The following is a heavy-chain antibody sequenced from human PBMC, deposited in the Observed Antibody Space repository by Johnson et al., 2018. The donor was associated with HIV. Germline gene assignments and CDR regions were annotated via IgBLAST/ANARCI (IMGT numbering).Heavy chain of an antibody. J-gene: IGHJ3*02. D-gene: IGHD1-7*01. CDR2: ISYDGNNK. Sequence: QVQLVESGGGVVQPGRSLRLSCAASGFTFSNYAMHWVRQAPDKGLEWVAVISYDGNNKYSADPVKGRFTISRDNSKNTLYVQMNSMRAEDTAVYYCARGAPNWNYEPFSAAFDIWGQVTMVTVSS. CDR1: GFTFSNYA. CDR3: ARGAPNWNYEPFSAAFDI. V-gene: IGHV3-30*03.